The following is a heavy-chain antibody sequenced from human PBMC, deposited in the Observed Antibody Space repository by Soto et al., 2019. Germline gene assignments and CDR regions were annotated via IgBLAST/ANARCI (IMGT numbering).Heavy chain of an antibody. V-gene: IGHV3-9*01. CDR1: GFTFDDYA. D-gene: IGHD3-9*01. J-gene: IGHJ4*02. CDR2: ISWNSGRF. CDR3: AKGVLYYDILTGAFEC. Sequence: EVQLVESGGGVVQPGRSLRLSCAASGFTFDDYAMHWVRQAPGKGLEWVSSISWNSGRFAYADSVKGRFTISRDSAKNSLYLQMNSLRAEDTALYYCAKGVLYYDILTGAFECWGQGTLVTVSS.